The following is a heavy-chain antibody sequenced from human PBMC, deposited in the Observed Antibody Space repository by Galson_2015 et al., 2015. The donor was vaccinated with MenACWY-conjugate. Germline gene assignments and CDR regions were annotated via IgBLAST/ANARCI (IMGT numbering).Heavy chain of an antibody. V-gene: IGHV3-66*02. D-gene: IGHD2-15*01. CDR1: GFTVSSNY. Sequence: SLRLSCAASGFTVSSNYMTWVRQAPGKGLGWVSVIYSGGSTYYADSVKGRFTISRDNSKNTLYLQMNSLRIEDTAVYYCARAIEYYSGGSCYPNAFDIWGQGTMVTVSS. CDR3: ARAIEYYSGGSCYPNAFDI. CDR2: IYSGGST. J-gene: IGHJ3*02.